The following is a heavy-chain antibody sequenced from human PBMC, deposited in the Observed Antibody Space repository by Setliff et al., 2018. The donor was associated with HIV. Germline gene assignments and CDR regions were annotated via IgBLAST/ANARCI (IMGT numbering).Heavy chain of an antibody. CDR1: GGSFSSKSVY. V-gene: IGHV4-39*07. CDR3: ARYHYGVDWFDP. Sequence: NPSETLSLTCTVSGGSFSSKSVYWAWIRQPPGQGLEWIGSIHYDGGTYDNPSLKSRVHISIDTSKSEFSLKVNSVTAADTAVYFCARYHYGVDWFDPWGRGTLVTVSS. J-gene: IGHJ5*02. D-gene: IGHD3-10*01. CDR2: IHYDGGT.